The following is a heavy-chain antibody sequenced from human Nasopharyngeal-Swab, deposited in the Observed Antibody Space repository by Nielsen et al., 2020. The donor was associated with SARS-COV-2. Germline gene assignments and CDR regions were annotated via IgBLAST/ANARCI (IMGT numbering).Heavy chain of an antibody. Sequence: GESLKISCAASGFTFSNYAMSWDRQAPGKGLEWVAVASSDGRNKYYADSVKGRFTVSRDNSKNTLYLQMNSLRAEDTAVYYCARRALQDYYFDYWGQGTLVTVSS. CDR3: ARRALQDYYFDY. V-gene: IGHV3-30*04. CDR2: ASSDGRNK. CDR1: GFTFSNYA. J-gene: IGHJ4*02.